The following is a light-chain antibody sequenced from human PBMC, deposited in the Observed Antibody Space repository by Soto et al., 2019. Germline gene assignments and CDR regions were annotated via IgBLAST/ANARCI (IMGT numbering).Light chain of an antibody. CDR2: GNS. J-gene: IGLJ2*01. V-gene: IGLV1-40*01. Sequence: QSVLTQPPSVSGAPGQRVTISCTGCSSNIGAGYDVHWYQQLPGTAPNLLIYGNSNRPSGVPDRFSGSKSGTSASLAITGLQAEDEADYCCQSYDSSLSVVFGGGTKVTVL. CDR3: QSYDSSLSVV. CDR1: SSNIGAGYD.